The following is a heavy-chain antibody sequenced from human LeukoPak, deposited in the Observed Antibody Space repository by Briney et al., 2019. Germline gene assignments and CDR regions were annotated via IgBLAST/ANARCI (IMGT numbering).Heavy chain of an antibody. CDR1: GYSITSGYY. D-gene: IGHD3-3*01. V-gene: IGHV4-38-2*02. Sequence: PAETLSLSCAVSGYSITSGYYWGSIRQRPGTGLEWIGRVYYSGLTHYNPSLNRRVTLSVDTSKNQFSLELTSVTAADTAVYYCARDPRNGYYGSLYYFDYWGQGGLVTISS. CDR3: ARDPRNGYYGSLYYFDY. J-gene: IGHJ4*02. CDR2: VYYSGLT.